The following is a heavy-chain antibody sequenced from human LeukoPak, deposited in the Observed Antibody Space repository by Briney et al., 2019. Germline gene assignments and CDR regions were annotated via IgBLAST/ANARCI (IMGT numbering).Heavy chain of an antibody. CDR1: GYTFTSYA. J-gene: IGHJ6*02. CDR2: INAGNGNT. Sequence: ASVKVSCKASGYTFTSYAMHWVRQAPGQRLEWMGWINAGNGNTKYSQKFQGRVTTTRDTSASTAYMELSSLRSEDTAVYYCARAAPPYYYYGMDVWGQGTTVTVSS. V-gene: IGHV1-3*01. CDR3: ARAAPPYYYYGMDV.